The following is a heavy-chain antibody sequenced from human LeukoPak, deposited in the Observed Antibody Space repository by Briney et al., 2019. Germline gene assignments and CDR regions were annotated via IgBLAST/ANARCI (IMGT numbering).Heavy chain of an antibody. D-gene: IGHD4-17*01. V-gene: IGHV3-11*01. J-gene: IGHJ4*02. CDR3: ASPSVSATVDY. Sequence: GGSLRLSCAASGFTFSEFYLAWIRQAPGKGLEWVSYISDTGDSTRYSDSVEGRFTISRDNTKNSLFLQMNSLRAEDTAVYYCASPSVSATVDYWGQGTLVTVSS. CDR1: GFTFSEFY. CDR2: ISDTGDST.